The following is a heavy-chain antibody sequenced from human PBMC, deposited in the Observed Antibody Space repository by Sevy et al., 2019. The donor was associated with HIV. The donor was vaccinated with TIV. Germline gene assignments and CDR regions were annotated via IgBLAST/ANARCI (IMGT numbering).Heavy chain of an antibody. J-gene: IGHJ6*02. CDR1: EFTFRNYG. V-gene: IGHV3-30*04. CDR2: VSDDGRDK. D-gene: IGHD3-10*01. CDR3: ARDLGAGWFYGMDV. Sequence: GGSLRLSCEASEFTFRNYGLHWDRQAPGKGLEWVAFVSDDGRDKDYANSVKGRFSIFRDNSKNTLYLQINSLRPEDTAMYYCARDLGAGWFYGMDVWGQGTTVTVSS.